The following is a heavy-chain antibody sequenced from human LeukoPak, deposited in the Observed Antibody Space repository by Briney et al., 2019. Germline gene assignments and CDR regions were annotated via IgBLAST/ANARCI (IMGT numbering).Heavy chain of an antibody. CDR2: ISYDGGKK. Sequence: SGGSLRLSCAASGFTFSSYGMHWGRQAPGKGLEGVAIISYDGGKKYYADSVKGRFTISRDNSKNTLYLQMNSLRAEDTAVYYCAKEHLKLRYFDWLSSDTNFDYWGQGTLVTVSS. V-gene: IGHV3-30*18. J-gene: IGHJ4*02. CDR3: AKEHLKLRYFDWLSSDTNFDY. D-gene: IGHD3-9*01. CDR1: GFTFSSYG.